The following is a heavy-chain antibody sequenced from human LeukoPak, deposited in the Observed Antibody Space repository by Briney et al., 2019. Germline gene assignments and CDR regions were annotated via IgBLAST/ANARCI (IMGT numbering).Heavy chain of an antibody. CDR3: ARNGPSSSWPMDV. CDR1: GFTFSSYE. CDR2: ISSSGSTI. V-gene: IGHV3-48*03. Sequence: PGGSLRLSCAASGFTFSSYEMNWVRQAPGKGLEWVSYISSSGSTIYYADSVKGRFTISRDNAKNSLYLQMNSLRAEDTAVYYCARNGPSSSWPMDVWGKGSTVTISS. D-gene: IGHD6-13*01. J-gene: IGHJ6*03.